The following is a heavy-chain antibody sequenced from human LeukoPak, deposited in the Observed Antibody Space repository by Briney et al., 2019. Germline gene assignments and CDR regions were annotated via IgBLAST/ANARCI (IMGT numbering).Heavy chain of an antibody. CDR2: IYTSGST. J-gene: IGHJ6*02. CDR3: ARAGYCSGGSCCLPSYYYYGMDV. CDR1: GGSISSYY. D-gene: IGHD2-15*01. V-gene: IGHV4-4*07. Sequence: SETLSLTCTVSGGSISSYYWSWIRQPAGKGLEWIGRIYTSGSTNYNPSLKSRVTMSVDTSKNQFSLKLSSVTAADTAVYYCARAGYCSGGSCCLPSYYYYGMDVWGQGTTVTVSS.